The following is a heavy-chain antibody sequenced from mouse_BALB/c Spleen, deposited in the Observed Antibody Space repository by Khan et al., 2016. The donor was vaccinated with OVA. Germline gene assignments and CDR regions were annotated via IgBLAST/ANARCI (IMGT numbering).Heavy chain of an antibody. V-gene: IGHV1S137*01. CDR1: GYTFTDFT. J-gene: IGHJ3*01. CDR3: TRGGGGDRFLY. Sequence: QVQLKESGAELVRPGVSVKISCKVSGYTFTDFTMHWVKQSHAMSLEWIGVISTYYGDADYNQKFKGKATMTVDKSSNTAYMDLARLTSDDSAIYYCTRGGGGDRFLYWGQGTLVTVSA. CDR2: ISTYYGDA.